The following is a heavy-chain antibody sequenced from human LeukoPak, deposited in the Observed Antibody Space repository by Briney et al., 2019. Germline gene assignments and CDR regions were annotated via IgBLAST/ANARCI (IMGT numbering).Heavy chain of an antibody. CDR1: GYRFATSW. Sequence: GESLKISCKGSGYRFATSWIAWVRQMPGKGLAWMGIIYPDDSDSRYSPSFEGQVTFSVDKSISTAYLQWSSLKASDTAIYCARGAYGSGSSYNYYGMDVWGQGTPLTVSS. J-gene: IGHJ6*02. CDR3: ARGAYGSGSSYNYYGMDV. D-gene: IGHD3-10*01. CDR2: IYPDDSDS. V-gene: IGHV5-51*01.